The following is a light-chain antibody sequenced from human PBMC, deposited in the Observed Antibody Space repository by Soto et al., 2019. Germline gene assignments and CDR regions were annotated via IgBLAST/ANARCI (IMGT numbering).Light chain of an antibody. CDR1: QTISTY. CDR2: DAS. V-gene: IGKV1-39*01. Sequence: DIPMTQSPSSLSASVGDRVTITCRASQTISTYLNWYQQKPGKAPRLLIYDASSLLSGVPSRFSGSGSGTDFTHTIASLQPEDFSTYYCQQSDSTPYTFGQGTKVEI. CDR3: QQSDSTPYT. J-gene: IGKJ2*01.